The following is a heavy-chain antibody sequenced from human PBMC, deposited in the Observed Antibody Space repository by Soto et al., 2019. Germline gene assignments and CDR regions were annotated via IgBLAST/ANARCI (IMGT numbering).Heavy chain of an antibody. CDR2: ISGSGDSP. J-gene: IGHJ4*02. CDR1: GFFFSSYT. Sequence: EVQLLQSGGGLVQPGESLRLSCAASGFFFSSYTMSWVRQAPGKGLEWVSVISGSGDSPYHADSVQGRFTISRDNPKNTLYLQMNSLSAEDTAIYYCAKARCTSATCYVPDYWGQGTLVTVSS. D-gene: IGHD2-8*02. CDR3: AKARCTSATCYVPDY. V-gene: IGHV3-23*01.